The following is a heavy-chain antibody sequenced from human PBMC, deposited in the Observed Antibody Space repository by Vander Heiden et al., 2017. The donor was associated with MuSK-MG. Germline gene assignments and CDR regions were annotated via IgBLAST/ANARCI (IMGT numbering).Heavy chain of an antibody. CDR1: GYTFTGYY. Sequence: QMQLVQSGAEVKKPGASVKVSCKASGYTFTGYYMHWGRQAHGQGLEWMGWINPNSGGTNYAQKFQGRVTMTRDTSISTAYMELSRLRSDDTAVYYCARVGVEMATIGNYWGQGTLVTVSS. CDR3: ARVGVEMATIGNY. V-gene: IGHV1-2*02. D-gene: IGHD5-12*01. CDR2: INPNSGGT. J-gene: IGHJ4*02.